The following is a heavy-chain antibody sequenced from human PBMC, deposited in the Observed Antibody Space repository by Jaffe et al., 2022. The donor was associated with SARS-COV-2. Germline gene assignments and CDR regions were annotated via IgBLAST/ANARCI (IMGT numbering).Heavy chain of an antibody. CDR2: ISYDGSNK. J-gene: IGHJ6*02. D-gene: IGHD3-9*01. CDR1: GFTFSSYG. V-gene: IGHV3-30*18. Sequence: QVQLVESGGGVVQPGRSLRLSCAASGFTFSSYGMHWVRQAPGKGLEWVAVISYDGSNKYYADSVKGRFTISRDNSKNTLYLQMNSLRAEDTAVYYCAKGPSLRYFDWALYYYGMDVWGQGTTVTVSS. CDR3: AKGPSLRYFDWALYYYGMDV.